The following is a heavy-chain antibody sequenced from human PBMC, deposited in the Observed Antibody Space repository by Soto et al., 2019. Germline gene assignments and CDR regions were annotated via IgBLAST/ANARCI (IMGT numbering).Heavy chain of an antibody. V-gene: IGHV4-39*01. J-gene: IGHJ4*02. CDR2: IYYSGKT. Sequence: SETLSLTCTVSGGSISSSSYYWGWIRQPPGKGLEWIGSIYYSGKTYYNPSLKSRVTISVDTSKNQFSLKLSSVTAADTSVYYCARPIHCLITACYVDYWGQGSLVTVSS. CDR3: ARPIHCLITACYVDY. D-gene: IGHD2-2*01. CDR1: GGSISSSSYY.